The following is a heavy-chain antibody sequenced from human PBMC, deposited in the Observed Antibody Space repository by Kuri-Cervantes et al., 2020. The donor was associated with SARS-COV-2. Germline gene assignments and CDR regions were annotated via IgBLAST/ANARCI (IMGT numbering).Heavy chain of an antibody. Sequence: SETLSLTCTVSGGSISSSSYYWGWIRQPPGKGLEWIGSIYYSGSTYYNPSLKSRVTISVDTSKNQFSLKLSSVTAADTAVYYCARRGYDFWSGTHNGGVDVWGQGTTVTVSS. D-gene: IGHD3-3*01. CDR1: GGSISSSSYY. J-gene: IGHJ6*02. V-gene: IGHV4-39*01. CDR2: IYYSGST. CDR3: ARRGYDFWSGTHNGGVDV.